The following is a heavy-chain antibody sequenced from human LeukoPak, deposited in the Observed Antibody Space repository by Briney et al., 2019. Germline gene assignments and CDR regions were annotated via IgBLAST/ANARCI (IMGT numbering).Heavy chain of an antibody. CDR3: ARGNITIFGVVIDPYGMDV. CDR1: GGTFSSYA. V-gene: IGHV1-69*04. J-gene: IGHJ6*02. CDR2: IIPILGIA. D-gene: IGHD3-3*01. Sequence: AVRVSCKESGGTFSSYAISGGRQAPGQGGEGMGRIIPILGIANYAQKFQGRVTITADKSTSTAYMELSSLRSEDTAVYYCARGNITIFGVVIDPYGMDVWGQGTTVTVSS.